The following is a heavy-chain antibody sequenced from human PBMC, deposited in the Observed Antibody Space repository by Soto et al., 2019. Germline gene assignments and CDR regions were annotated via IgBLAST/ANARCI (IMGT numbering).Heavy chain of an antibody. CDR3: AIGLTGTPYNWFDP. CDR2: FDPEDGET. Sequence: ASVKVSCKVSGYTLTELSMHWVRQAPGKGLEWMGGFDPEDGETIYAQKFQGRVTMTEDTSTDTAYMELSSLRSEDTAVYYCAIGLTGTPYNWFDPWGQVTLVTVSS. V-gene: IGHV1-24*01. J-gene: IGHJ5*02. CDR1: GYTLTELS. D-gene: IGHD1-20*01.